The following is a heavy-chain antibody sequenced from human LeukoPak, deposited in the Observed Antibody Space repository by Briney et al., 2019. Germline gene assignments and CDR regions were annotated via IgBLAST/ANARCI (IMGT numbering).Heavy chain of an antibody. CDR2: ISSSGSTI. Sequence: GGSLRLSCAASGFTFSSYAMSWIRQAPGKGLEWVSYISSSGSTIYYADSVKGRFTISRDNAKNSLYLQMNSLRAEDTAVYYCARDYYDSSGNFDYWGQGTLVTVSS. J-gene: IGHJ4*02. CDR1: GFTFSSYA. V-gene: IGHV3-11*01. CDR3: ARDYYDSSGNFDY. D-gene: IGHD3-22*01.